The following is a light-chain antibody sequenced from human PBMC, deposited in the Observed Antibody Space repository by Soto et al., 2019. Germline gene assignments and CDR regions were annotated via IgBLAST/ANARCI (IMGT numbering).Light chain of an antibody. J-gene: IGLJ1*01. CDR3: ISYTKRRVYV. CDR1: SSDVGAYNY. V-gene: IGLV2-14*01. Sequence: QSVLTQPASVSGSPGQSITISCTGTSSDVGAYNYVAWYQQHPGRAPKLMIYEVSSRPSGVSNRFSGSKSDNTASLTISGLQAEDEADYYCISYTKRRVYVFGNGTKVTV. CDR2: EVS.